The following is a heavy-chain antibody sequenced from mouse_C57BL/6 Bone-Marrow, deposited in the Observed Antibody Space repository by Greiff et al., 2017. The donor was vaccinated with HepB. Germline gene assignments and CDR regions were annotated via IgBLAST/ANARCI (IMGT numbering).Heavy chain of an antibody. D-gene: IGHD2-5*01. CDR3: ARGGATIVTTWYFDV. V-gene: IGHV5-4*01. J-gene: IGHJ1*03. CDR1: GFTFSSYA. CDR2: ISDGGSYT. Sequence: EVHLVESGGGLVKPGGSLKLSCAASGFTFSSYAMSWVRQTPEKRLEWVATISDGGSYTYYPDNVKGRFTISRDNAKNNLYLQMSHLKSEDTAMYYCARGGATIVTTWYFDVWGTGTTVTVSS.